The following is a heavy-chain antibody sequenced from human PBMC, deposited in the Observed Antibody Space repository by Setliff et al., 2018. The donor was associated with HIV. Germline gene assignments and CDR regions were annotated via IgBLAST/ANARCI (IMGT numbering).Heavy chain of an antibody. CDR1: GFTFSSYA. J-gene: IGHJ4*02. CDR3: AKGFRPVDTALVSGPTY. V-gene: IGHV3-23*01. Sequence: GGSLRLSCAASGFTFSSYAMSWVRQTPEKGLEWVSIITSGGSTYYADSAKGRFIISRDNSQNTLYLQMDSLRADDTAIYYCAKGFRPVDTALVSGPTYWGQGIRVTVSS. CDR2: ITSGGST. D-gene: IGHD5-18*01.